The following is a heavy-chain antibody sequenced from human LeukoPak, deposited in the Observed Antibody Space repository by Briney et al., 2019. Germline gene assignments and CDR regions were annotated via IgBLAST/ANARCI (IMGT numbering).Heavy chain of an antibody. D-gene: IGHD2-15*01. J-gene: IGHJ4*02. V-gene: IGHV2-70*04. CDR2: IDWDDDK. CDR1: GFSLSTSGMR. Sequence: SGPTLVNPTQTLTLTCTFSGFSLSTSGMRVSWIRQPPGKALEWLARIDWDDDKVYSTSLKTRLTISKDTSKNQVVLTMTNMDPVDTATYYCARTLVVTATYFFDNWGQGTLVTVSS. CDR3: ARTLVVTATYFFDN.